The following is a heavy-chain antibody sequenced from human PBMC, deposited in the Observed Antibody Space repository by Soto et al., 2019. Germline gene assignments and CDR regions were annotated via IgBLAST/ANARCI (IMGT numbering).Heavy chain of an antibody. V-gene: IGHV3-66*01. J-gene: IGHJ6*03. CDR1: GFTVSSNY. CDR3: AREIGATFYYYMDV. CDR2: IYSGGST. D-gene: IGHD2-15*01. Sequence: GGSLRLSCAASGFTVSSNYMSWVRQAPGKGLEWVSVIYSGGSTYYADSVKGRFTISRDNSKNTLYLQMNSLRAEDTAVYYCAREIGATFYYYMDVWGKGTTVTVSS.